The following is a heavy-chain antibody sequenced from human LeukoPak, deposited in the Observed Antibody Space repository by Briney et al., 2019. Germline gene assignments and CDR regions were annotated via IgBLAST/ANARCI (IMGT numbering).Heavy chain of an antibody. V-gene: IGHV4-34*01. J-gene: IGHJ4*02. Sequence: PSETLSLTCAVYGGSFSGYYWSWIRQPPGKGLEWIGEINHSGSTNYNPSLKSRVTISVDTSKNQFSLKLSSVTAADTAVYYCARDHGGSGSYRYYFDYWGQGTLVTVSS. D-gene: IGHD3-10*01. CDR1: GGSFSGYY. CDR3: ARDHGGSGSYRYYFDY. CDR2: INHSGST.